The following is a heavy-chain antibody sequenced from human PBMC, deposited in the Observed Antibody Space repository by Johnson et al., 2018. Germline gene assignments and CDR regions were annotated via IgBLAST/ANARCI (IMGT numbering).Heavy chain of an antibody. V-gene: IGHV3-23*01. Sequence: VQLQESGGGLVQPGGSLRLSCAASGFTFNTYGMSWVRQAPGKGLEWVSAVTGSGVNTYYADSVRGRFTISRDNSKNTLFLQMDSLRAEDTAVYYCAKCPGNSSGWYEFFHHWGQGTLVTVSS. CDR1: GFTFNTYG. CDR3: AKCPGNSSGWYEFFHH. D-gene: IGHD6-19*01. CDR2: VTGSGVNT. J-gene: IGHJ1*01.